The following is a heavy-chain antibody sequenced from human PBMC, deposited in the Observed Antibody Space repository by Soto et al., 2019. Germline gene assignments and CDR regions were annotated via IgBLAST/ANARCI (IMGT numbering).Heavy chain of an antibody. Sequence: PVGSLRLSCAASGFTFSSYAMTWVRRAPGKGLEGVSVISGSSGRTYYAGSVKGRFTISRDNSKNTLYLQMNSLRAEDTAVYYCATHTRWEQLRAFDIWGQGTMVTVSS. CDR3: ATHTRWEQLRAFDI. CDR1: GFTFSSYA. V-gene: IGHV3-23*01. J-gene: IGHJ3*02. CDR2: ISGSSGRT. D-gene: IGHD1-26*01.